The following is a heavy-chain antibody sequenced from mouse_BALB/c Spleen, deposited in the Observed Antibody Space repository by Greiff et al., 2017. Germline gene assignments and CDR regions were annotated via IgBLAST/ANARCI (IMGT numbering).Heavy chain of an antibody. V-gene: IGHV2-6-4*01. J-gene: IGHJ3*01. D-gene: IGHD1-2*01. CDR3: ARNSPIHTATPFAY. CDR1: GFSLSRYS. Sequence: VMLVESGPGLVAPSQSLSITCTVSGFSLSRYSVHWVRQPPGKGLEWLGMIWGGGSTDYNSALKSRLSISKDNSKSQVFLKMNSLQTDDTAMYYCARNSPIHTATPFAYWGQGTLVTVSA. CDR2: IWGGGST.